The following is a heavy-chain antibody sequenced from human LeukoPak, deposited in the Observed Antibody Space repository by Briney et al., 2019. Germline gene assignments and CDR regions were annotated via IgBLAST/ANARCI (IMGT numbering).Heavy chain of an antibody. CDR1: GGSISSYY. D-gene: IGHD2-15*01. J-gene: IGHJ4*02. Sequence: SETLSLTCTVSGGSISSYYWSWIRQPPGKGLEWIGYIYYSGSTNYNPSLKSRVTISVDTSKNQFSLKLSSVTAADTAVYYCARYCSGANCLTYYFDYWGQGTLVTVSS. CDR3: ARYCSGANCLTYYFDY. CDR2: IYYSGST. V-gene: IGHV4-59*08.